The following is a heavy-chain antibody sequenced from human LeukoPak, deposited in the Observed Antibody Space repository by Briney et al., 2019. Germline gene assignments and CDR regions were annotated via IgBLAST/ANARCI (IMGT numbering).Heavy chain of an antibody. Sequence: PGGTLRLSCAASGFTFSSYWMHWVRQAPGKGLVWVSRINSDGSSTSYADSVKGRFTISRDISKNTLYLQMGSLRAEDTAVYYCARRAGGYSHPYDYWGQGVLVTVSS. J-gene: IGHJ4*02. CDR1: GFTFSSYW. CDR3: ARRAGGYSHPYDY. V-gene: IGHV3-74*01. CDR2: INSDGSST. D-gene: IGHD4-23*01.